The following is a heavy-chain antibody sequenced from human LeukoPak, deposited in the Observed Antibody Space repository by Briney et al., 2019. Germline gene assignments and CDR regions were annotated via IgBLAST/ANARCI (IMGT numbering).Heavy chain of an antibody. CDR3: ANYYDSSGYFYFDY. D-gene: IGHD3-22*01. CDR1: GFTFSSYA. J-gene: IGHJ4*02. Sequence: GGSLRLSCAASGFTFSSYAMSWVRQAPGKGLEWVSAISGSGGSTYYADSVKGRFTISRDNSKNTLYLQMNSLRAEDTAVYYCANYYDSSGYFYFDYWGQGTLVTVSS. CDR2: ISGSGGST. V-gene: IGHV3-23*01.